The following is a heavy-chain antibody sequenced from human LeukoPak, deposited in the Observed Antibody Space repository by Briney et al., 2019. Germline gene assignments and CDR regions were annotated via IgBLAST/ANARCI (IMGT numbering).Heavy chain of an antibody. J-gene: IGHJ4*02. CDR1: GGTFSSYA. CDR2: IIPIFGTA. CDR3: ARLGEILDLPPDY. Sequence: ASVKVSCKASGGTFSSYAISWVRQAPGQGLEWMGGIIPIFGTANYAQKLQGRVTMTTDTSTSTAYMELRSLRSDDTAVYYCARLGEILDLPPDYWGQGTLVTVSS. D-gene: IGHD3/OR15-3a*01. V-gene: IGHV1-69*05.